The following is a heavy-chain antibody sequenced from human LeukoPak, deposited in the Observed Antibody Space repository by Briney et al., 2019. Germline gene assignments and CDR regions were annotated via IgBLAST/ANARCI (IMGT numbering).Heavy chain of an antibody. CDR3: VKDRCDRTTCPEV. CDR1: GFTFSTYA. Sequence: GGSLRLSCTASGFTFSTYAMSWARQAPGEGLEWVSGISGSGGSTYYTDSVKGRFTISRDNSKNTLHLQMSSLRAEDTALYYCVKDRCDRTTCPEVWGQGTLVTVSS. V-gene: IGHV3-23*01. J-gene: IGHJ4*02. CDR2: ISGSGGST. D-gene: IGHD2-2*01.